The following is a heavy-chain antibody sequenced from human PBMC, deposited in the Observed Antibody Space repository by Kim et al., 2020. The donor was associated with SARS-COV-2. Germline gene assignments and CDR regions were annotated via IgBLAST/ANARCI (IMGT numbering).Heavy chain of an antibody. Sequence: GRSLRLSCAASGFTFSSYWMSWVRQAPGKGLEWVANIKQDGSEKYYVDSVKGRFTISRDNAKNSLYLQMNSLRAEDTAVYYCARVYDILTGLLDYWGQGTLVTVSS. D-gene: IGHD3-9*01. CDR2: IKQDGSEK. CDR1: GFTFSSYW. J-gene: IGHJ4*02. V-gene: IGHV3-7*01. CDR3: ARVYDILTGLLDY.